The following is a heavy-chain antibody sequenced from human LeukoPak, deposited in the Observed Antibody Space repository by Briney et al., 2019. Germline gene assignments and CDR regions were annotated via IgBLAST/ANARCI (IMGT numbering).Heavy chain of an antibody. D-gene: IGHD3-3*01. V-gene: IGHV4-34*01. CDR1: GGSFIGYY. CDR2: INHSGST. Sequence: SETLSLTCAVYGGSFIGYYWSWIRQPPGKGLEWIGEINHSGSTNYNPSLKSRVTISVDTSKNQFSLKLSSVTAADTAVYYCAGYYDFWSDYFDYSGQGTQVTVSS. CDR3: AGYYDFWSDYFDY. J-gene: IGHJ4*02.